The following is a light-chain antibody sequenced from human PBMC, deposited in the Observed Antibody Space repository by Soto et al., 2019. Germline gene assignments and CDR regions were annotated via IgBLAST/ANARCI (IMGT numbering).Light chain of an antibody. CDR1: QSVSSY. Sequence: EIGLTQSAATLSLSPGERATLSWRASQSVSSYLAWYQQKPGQAPRLLIYDASNRATGIPARFSGSGPGTDFTLTISSLEPEDFAVYYCQQRSNWPPITFGQGTRLEIK. J-gene: IGKJ5*01. CDR2: DAS. CDR3: QQRSNWPPIT. V-gene: IGKV3-11*01.